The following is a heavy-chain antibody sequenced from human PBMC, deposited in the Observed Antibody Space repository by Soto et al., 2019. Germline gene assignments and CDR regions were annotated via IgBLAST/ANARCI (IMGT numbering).Heavy chain of an antibody. CDR1: GFTFTSYV. J-gene: IGHJ6*02. V-gene: IGHV1-3*05. CDR2: INGGNGQT. CDR3: SKPFLWLGGKEYGMAL. D-gene: IGHD3-16*01. Sequence: QVRLVQSGAEEKKPGASVIVSCKGSGFTFTSYVIHWLRQAPGQRLEWMGWINGGNGQTEDSENYQGRVTITRDTXAXXAYMEWSSLRPEDTAVYYCSKPFLWLGGKEYGMALWGQGTTVTVSS.